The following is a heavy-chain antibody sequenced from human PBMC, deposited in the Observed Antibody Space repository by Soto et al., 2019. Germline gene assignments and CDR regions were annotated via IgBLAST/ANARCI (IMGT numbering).Heavy chain of an antibody. CDR1: GFTFTSSA. CDR2: IVVGSGNT. Sequence: SVKVSCKASGFTFTSSAVQWVRQARGQRLEWIGWIVVGSGNTNYAQKFQERVTITRDMSTSTAYMELSSLRSEDTAVYYCAADGLFRGNKRRWDAFDIWGQGTMVTVSS. J-gene: IGHJ3*02. CDR3: AADGLFRGNKRRWDAFDI. V-gene: IGHV1-58*01. D-gene: IGHD1-1*01.